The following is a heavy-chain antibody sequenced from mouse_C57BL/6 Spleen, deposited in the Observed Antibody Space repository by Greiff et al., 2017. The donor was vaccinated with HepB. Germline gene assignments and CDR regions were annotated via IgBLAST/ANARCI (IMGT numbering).Heavy chain of an antibody. V-gene: IGHV5-4*01. J-gene: IGHJ3*01. CDR3: ARDRVLQTAQAICAY. Sequence: VNVVESGGGLVKPGGSLKLSCAASGFTFRSYAMSWVRQTPDKRLEWVATISDGGSYTYYPDNVKGRFTISRDNAKNNLYLQMSHLKSEDTAMYYCARDRVLQTAQAICAYWGQGTLVTVSA. D-gene: IGHD3-2*02. CDR1: GFTFRSYA. CDR2: ISDGGSYT.